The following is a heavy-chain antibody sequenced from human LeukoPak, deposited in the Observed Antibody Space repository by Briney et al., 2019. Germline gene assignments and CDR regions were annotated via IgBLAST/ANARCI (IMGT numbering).Heavy chain of an antibody. CDR3: ARAPPCGGGIYSFDY. D-gene: IGHD2-21*01. Sequence: GGSLRLSCAASGFTFSSYAMSWVRQAPGKGLEWVSAISGSGGSTYYADSVKGRFTISRDNSKNTLYLQMNSLRAEDAAVYYWARAPPCGGGIYSFDYGGGGPLAPVSS. V-gene: IGHV3-23*01. CDR1: GFTFSSYA. J-gene: IGHJ4*02. CDR2: ISGSGGST.